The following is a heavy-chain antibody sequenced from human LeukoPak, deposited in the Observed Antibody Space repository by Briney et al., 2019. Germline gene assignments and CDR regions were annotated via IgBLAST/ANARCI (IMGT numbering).Heavy chain of an antibody. J-gene: IGHJ4*02. V-gene: IGHV3-23*01. Sequence: PGGSLRLSCAASGFTFSSYEMNWVCQAPGKGLEWVSSITGSGYSTNYADSVKGRFTISRDNSKSTVYLQMNSLRAEDTAVYYCAKRRRNDYGDYPDYWGQGTLVTVSS. CDR3: AKRRRNDYGDYPDY. D-gene: IGHD4-17*01. CDR1: GFTFSSYE. CDR2: ITGSGYST.